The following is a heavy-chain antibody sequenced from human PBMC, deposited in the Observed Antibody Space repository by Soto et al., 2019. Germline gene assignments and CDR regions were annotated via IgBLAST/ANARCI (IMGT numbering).Heavy chain of an antibody. D-gene: IGHD2-2*02. CDR3: AKDLGYCSSTSCYTCYYYSGMDV. V-gene: IGHV3-30*18. Sequence: PGGSLRLSCAASGFTFSSYGMHWVRQAPGKGLEWVAVISYDGSNKYYADSVKGRFTISRDNSKNTLYLQMNSLRAEDTAVYYCAKDLGYCSSTSCYTCYYYSGMDVWGQGTTVTVSS. J-gene: IGHJ6*02. CDR2: ISYDGSNK. CDR1: GFTFSSYG.